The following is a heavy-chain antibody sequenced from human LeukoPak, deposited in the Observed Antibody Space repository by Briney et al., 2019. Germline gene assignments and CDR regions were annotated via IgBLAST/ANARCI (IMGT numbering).Heavy chain of an antibody. J-gene: IGHJ4*02. CDR1: GGSFSGYY. CDR3: GVSSSWYRNFDY. CDR2: IYYSGST. D-gene: IGHD6-13*01. V-gene: IGHV4-34*01. Sequence: SETLSLTCAVYGGSFSGYYWSWIRQPPGKGLEWIGSIYYSGSTYYNPSLKSRVTISVDTSKNQFSLKLSSVTAADTAVYYCGVSSSWYRNFDYWGQGTLVTVSS.